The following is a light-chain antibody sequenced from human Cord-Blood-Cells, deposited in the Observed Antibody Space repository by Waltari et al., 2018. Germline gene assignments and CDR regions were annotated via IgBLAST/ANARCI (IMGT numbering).Light chain of an antibody. CDR2: EGS. CDR1: RSDVGSYNL. J-gene: IGLJ2*01. Sequence: QSALTQPASVSGSPGQSITISCTGTRSDVGSYNLVSWSKQPPGKAPKPMIYEGSKRPSGVSNRFSGSKSGNTASLTISGLQAEDEADYYCCSYAGSSTLVFGGGTKLTVL. CDR3: CSYAGSSTLV. V-gene: IGLV2-23*01.